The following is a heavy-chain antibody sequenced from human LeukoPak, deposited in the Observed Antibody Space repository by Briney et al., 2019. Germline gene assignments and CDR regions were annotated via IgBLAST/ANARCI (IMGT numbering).Heavy chain of an antibody. J-gene: IGHJ6*02. Sequence: GGSLRLSCAASGFTVSSNYMSWVRQALGKGLEWVSVIYSSGSPYYADSVKGRFTISRDNSKNTPYPQMNSLRAEDTAVYYCARGGLGNCSSTSCPPYYYGMDVWGQGTTVTVSS. D-gene: IGHD2-2*01. CDR3: ARGGLGNCSSTSCPPYYYGMDV. CDR2: IYSSGSP. V-gene: IGHV3-66*02. CDR1: GFTVSSNY.